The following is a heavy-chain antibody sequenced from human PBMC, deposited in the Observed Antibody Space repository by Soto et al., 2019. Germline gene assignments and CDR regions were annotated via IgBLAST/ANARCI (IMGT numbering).Heavy chain of an antibody. CDR3: ARDRTGVSIDDQDYYYYYGMDV. V-gene: IGHV3-33*01. Sequence: GSLRLSCAASGFTFSSYGMHWVRQAPGKGLEWVAVIWYDGSNKYYADSVKGRFTISRDNSKNTLYLQMNSLRAEDTAVYYCARDRTGVSIDDQDYYYYYGMDVWGQGTTVTVSS. CDR1: GFTFSSYG. D-gene: IGHD7-27*01. J-gene: IGHJ6*02. CDR2: IWYDGSNK.